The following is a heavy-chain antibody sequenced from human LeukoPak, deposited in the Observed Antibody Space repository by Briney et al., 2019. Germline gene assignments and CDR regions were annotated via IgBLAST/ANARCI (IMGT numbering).Heavy chain of an antibody. CDR3: AKDSEARGDYGNLDY. D-gene: IGHD4-17*01. Sequence: GGSLRLSCAASGFTFSSYGMHWVRQAPGKGLEWVAVISYDGSNKYYADSVKGRFTNSRDNSKNTLYLQMNSLRAEDTAVYYCAKDSEARGDYGNLDYWGQGTLVTVSS. CDR2: ISYDGSNK. CDR1: GFTFSSYG. J-gene: IGHJ4*02. V-gene: IGHV3-30*18.